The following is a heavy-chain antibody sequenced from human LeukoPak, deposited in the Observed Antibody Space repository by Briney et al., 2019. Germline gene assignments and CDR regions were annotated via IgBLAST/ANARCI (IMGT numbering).Heavy chain of an antibody. V-gene: IGHV5-51*01. CDR2: IYPGDSDT. CDR1: GYSFTNYW. CDR3: ARRYCSSTICDTYFEH. Sequence: GESLKIFCKGSGYSFTNYWIGWVRQMPGKGLEWMGIIYPGDSDTRYSPSFQGQVTISADKSISTAYLQWSSLKASDTAMYYCARRYCSSTICDTYFEHWGQGTLVTVSS. D-gene: IGHD2-2*02. J-gene: IGHJ1*01.